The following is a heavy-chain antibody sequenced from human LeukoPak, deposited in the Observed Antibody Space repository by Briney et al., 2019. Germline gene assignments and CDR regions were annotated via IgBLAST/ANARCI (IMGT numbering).Heavy chain of an antibody. CDR2: ISYDGSNK. V-gene: IGHV3-30*04. J-gene: IGHJ3*02. CDR1: GFTFSSYA. Sequence: GGSLRLSCAASGFTFSSYAMHWVRQAPGKGLEWVAVISYDGSNKYYADSVKGRFTISRDNSKNTLYLQMNSLRAEDTAVYYCARDSGVGATWGDAFDIWGQGTMVTVSS. D-gene: IGHD1-26*01. CDR3: ARDSGVGATWGDAFDI.